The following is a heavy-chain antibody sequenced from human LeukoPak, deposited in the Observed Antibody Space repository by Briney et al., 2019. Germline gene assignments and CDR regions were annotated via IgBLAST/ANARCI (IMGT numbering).Heavy chain of an antibody. J-gene: IGHJ3*02. CDR2: IYYSGST. CDR1: GGSISSYY. CDR3: ARVIWVQYSSSWPAFDI. V-gene: IGHV4-59*01. Sequence: PSETLSLTCTVSGGSISSYYWSWIRQPPGKGLEWIGYIYYSGSTNYNPSLKSRVTISVDTSKNQFSLKLSSVTAVDTAVYYCARVIWVQYSSSWPAFDIWGRGTMVTVSS. D-gene: IGHD6-13*01.